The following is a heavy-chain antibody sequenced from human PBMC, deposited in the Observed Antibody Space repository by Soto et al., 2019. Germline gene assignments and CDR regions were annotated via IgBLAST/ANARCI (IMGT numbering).Heavy chain of an antibody. CDR1: GFTVSSKY. CDR3: VRIPYDRGGSTFEL. CDR2: IYSGSIT. Sequence: SRRLSCDASGFTVSSKYMIWVRTAAGKGLTWVSVIYSGSITFYAHSVKGRFTISRHDSKNSLYFQIHSLRAEDQAVYYCVRIPYDRGGSTFELWGQG. J-gene: IGHJ6*01. V-gene: IGHV3-53*01. D-gene: IGHD3-22*01.